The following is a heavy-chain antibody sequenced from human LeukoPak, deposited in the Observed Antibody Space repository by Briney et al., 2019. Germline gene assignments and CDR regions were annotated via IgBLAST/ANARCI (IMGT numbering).Heavy chain of an antibody. CDR1: GFTFSSYG. V-gene: IGHV3-23*01. CDR2: ITGSGDST. Sequence: GGTLRLSCAASGFTFSSYGMSWVRQAPGKGLEWVSAITGSGDSTYYANSVKGRFTISRDNSKNTLYLQMNSLRAEDTAVYYCAKDYATVGDYDYWGQGTLVTVSS. J-gene: IGHJ4*02. CDR3: AKDYATVGDYDY. D-gene: IGHD4-23*01.